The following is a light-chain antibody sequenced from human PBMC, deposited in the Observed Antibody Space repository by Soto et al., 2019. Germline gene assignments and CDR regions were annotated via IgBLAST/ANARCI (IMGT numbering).Light chain of an antibody. V-gene: IGKV1-5*03. Sequence: DIQMTQSPSTLSASVGDRVNITCRASQSISSWLAWYQQKPGKAPKLLIYKASSLESGVPSRFSGSGSGTEFTLTISSLQPDDFATYYCQQYNSYRRTFGQGTKLALK. J-gene: IGKJ1*01. CDR1: QSISSW. CDR3: QQYNSYRRT. CDR2: KAS.